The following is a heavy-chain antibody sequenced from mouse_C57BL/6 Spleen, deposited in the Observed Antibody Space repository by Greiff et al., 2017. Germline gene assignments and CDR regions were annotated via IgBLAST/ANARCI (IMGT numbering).Heavy chain of an antibody. CDR3: AREVITTVVATRENAMDY. J-gene: IGHJ4*01. CDR2: ISSGSSTI. V-gene: IGHV5-17*01. CDR1: GFTFSDYG. D-gene: IGHD1-1*01. Sequence: EVMLVESGGGLVKPGGSLKLSCAASGFTFSDYGMHWVRQAPEKGLEWVAYISSGSSTIYYADTVKGRFTISRDNAKNTLFLQMTSLRSEDTAMYYCAREVITTVVATRENAMDYWGQGTSVTVSS.